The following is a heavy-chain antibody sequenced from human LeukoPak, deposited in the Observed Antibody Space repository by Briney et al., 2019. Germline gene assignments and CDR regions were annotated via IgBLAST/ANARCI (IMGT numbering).Heavy chain of an antibody. D-gene: IGHD3-9*01. J-gene: IGHJ6*02. CDR2: ISGSGGST. CDR1: GFTFSSYA. V-gene: IGHV3-23*01. Sequence: PGGSLRLSCAASGFTFSSYAMSWVRQAPGKGLEWVSAISGSGGSTYYADSVKGRFTISRDNSKNTLYLQMNSPRAEDTAVYYCAKSARLRYFDWLLSYYYYGMDVWGQGTTVTVSS. CDR3: AKSARLRYFDWLLSYYYYGMDV.